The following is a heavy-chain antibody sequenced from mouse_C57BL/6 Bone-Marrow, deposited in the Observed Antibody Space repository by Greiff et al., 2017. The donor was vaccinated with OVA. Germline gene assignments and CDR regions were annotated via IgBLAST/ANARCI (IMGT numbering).Heavy chain of an antibody. Sequence: VQLQQSDAELVKPGASVKISCKVSGYTFTDHTIHWMKQRPEQGLEWIGYIYPRDGSTKYNEKFKGKATLTADKSSSTAYMQLNSLTSEDSAVYFCARRGDGNYGGFYFDYWGQGTTLTVSS. CDR3: ARRGDGNYGGFYFDY. J-gene: IGHJ2*01. V-gene: IGHV1-78*01. CDR1: GYTFTDHT. D-gene: IGHD2-1*01. CDR2: IYPRDGST.